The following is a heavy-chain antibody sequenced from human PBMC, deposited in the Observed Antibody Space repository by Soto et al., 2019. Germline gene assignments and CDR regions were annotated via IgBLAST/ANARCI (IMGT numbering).Heavy chain of an antibody. Sequence: SETLSLTCTVSGGSISSGDYYWSWIRQHPGKGLEWIGYIYYGGSTNYNPSLKSRVTMSVDTTKNQFSLKLTSVTAAGTAVYYCARARRYTSSWYWFDPWGQGTLVTVSS. CDR1: GGSISSGDYY. CDR3: ARARRYTSSWYWFDP. D-gene: IGHD6-13*01. V-gene: IGHV4-31*03. J-gene: IGHJ5*02. CDR2: IYYGGST.